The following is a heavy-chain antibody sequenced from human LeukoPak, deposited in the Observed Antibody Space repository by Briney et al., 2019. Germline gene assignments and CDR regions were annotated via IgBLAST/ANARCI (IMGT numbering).Heavy chain of an antibody. CDR3: AKLTASPYYFDY. Sequence: SETLSLTCTVSGGSISSSSYYWGWIRQPPGKGLEWIGSIYYSGSTYYNPSLKSRATISVDTSKNQFSLKLSSVTAADTAVYYCAKLTASPYYFDYWGQGTLVTVSS. D-gene: IGHD1-14*01. CDR1: GGSISSSSYY. V-gene: IGHV4-39*01. CDR2: IYYSGST. J-gene: IGHJ4*02.